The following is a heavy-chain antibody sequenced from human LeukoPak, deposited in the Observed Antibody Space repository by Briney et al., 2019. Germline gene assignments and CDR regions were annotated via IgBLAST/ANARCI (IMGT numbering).Heavy chain of an antibody. CDR2: MNPNSGNT. V-gene: IGHV1-8*01. CDR1: GYTFTSYD. Sequence: ASVKVSCKASGYTFTSYDINWVRQATGQGLERMGWMNPNSGNTGYAQKFQGRVTMTRNTSISTAYMELSSLRSEDTAVYYRARVNDGSGSSPPYNWFDPWGRGTLVTVSS. J-gene: IGHJ5*02. D-gene: IGHD3-10*01. CDR3: ARVNDGSGSSPPYNWFDP.